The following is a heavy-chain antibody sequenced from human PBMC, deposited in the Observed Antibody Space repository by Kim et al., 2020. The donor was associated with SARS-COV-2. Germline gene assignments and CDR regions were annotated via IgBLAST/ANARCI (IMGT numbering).Heavy chain of an antibody. Sequence: GGSLRLSCAASGFTFDDYGMSWVRQAPGKGLEWVSGINWNGGSTGYADSVKGRFTISRDNAKNSLYLQMNSLRAEDTALYHCARAQGYSYGPFYYYGMDVWGQGTTVTVSS. J-gene: IGHJ6*02. CDR3: ARAQGYSYGPFYYYGMDV. D-gene: IGHD5-18*01. V-gene: IGHV3-20*01. CDR2: INWNGGST. CDR1: GFTFDDYG.